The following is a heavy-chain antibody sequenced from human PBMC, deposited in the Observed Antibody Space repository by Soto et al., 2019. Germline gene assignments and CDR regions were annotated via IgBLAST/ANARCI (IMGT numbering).Heavy chain of an antibody. CDR2: INHSGST. CDR3: ARGWGRIFDY. CDR1: GGSFSGYY. Sequence: QVQLQQWGAGLLKPSETLSLTCAVYGGSFSGYYWNWIRQPPGKGLEWIGEINHSGSTNYNPSLKXRVTLSVDTSKNQFSLKLSSGTAADTAVYYCARGWGRIFDYWGQGTLVTVSS. V-gene: IGHV4-34*01. D-gene: IGHD7-27*01. J-gene: IGHJ4*02.